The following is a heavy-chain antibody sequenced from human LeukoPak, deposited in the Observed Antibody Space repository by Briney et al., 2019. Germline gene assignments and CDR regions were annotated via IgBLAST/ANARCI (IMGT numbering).Heavy chain of an antibody. V-gene: IGHV1-18*01. Sequence: ASVKVSCKASGYTFTSYGISWVRQAPGQGLEWMGWISTYNGNTKFAQRLQGRVTMTTDTSTKTAYMELRSLRSDDTAVYYCAYSISSPADYYYYMDVWGKGTKVTVSS. CDR1: GYTFTSYG. CDR3: AYSISSPADYYYYMDV. D-gene: IGHD6-6*01. CDR2: ISTYNGNT. J-gene: IGHJ6*03.